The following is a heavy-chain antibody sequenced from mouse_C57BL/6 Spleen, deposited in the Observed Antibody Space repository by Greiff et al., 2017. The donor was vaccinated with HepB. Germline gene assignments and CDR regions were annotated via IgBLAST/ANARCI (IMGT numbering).Heavy chain of an antibody. V-gene: IGHV5-17*01. Sequence: EVQLVESGGGLVKPGGSLKLSCAASGFTFSDYGMHWVRQAPEKGLEWVAYISSGSSTIYYADTVKGRFTISRDNAKNTLFLQMTSLRSEDTAMYYCAKVVVSYYYAMDYWGQGTSVTVSS. D-gene: IGHD1-1*01. CDR1: GFTFSDYG. J-gene: IGHJ4*01. CDR2: ISSGSSTI. CDR3: AKVVVSYYYAMDY.